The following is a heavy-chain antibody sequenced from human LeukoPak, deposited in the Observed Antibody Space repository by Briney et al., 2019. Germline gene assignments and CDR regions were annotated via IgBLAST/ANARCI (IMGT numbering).Heavy chain of an antibody. CDR3: ATAELGSGYSSSWHRPRGYYYYYMDV. CDR1: GYTLTELS. J-gene: IGHJ6*03. V-gene: IGHV1-24*01. Sequence: ASVKVSCKVSGYTLTELSMHWVRQAPGKGLEWMGGFDPQDGETIYAQKFQGRVTMTEDTSTDTAYMELSSLRYEDTAVYYCATAELGSGYSSSWHRPRGYYYYYMDVWGKGTTVTVSS. D-gene: IGHD6-13*01. CDR2: FDPQDGET.